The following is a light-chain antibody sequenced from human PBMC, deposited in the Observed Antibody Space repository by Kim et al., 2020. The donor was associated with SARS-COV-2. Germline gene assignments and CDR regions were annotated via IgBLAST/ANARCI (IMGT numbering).Light chain of an antibody. Sequence: GQRATISCSGSSSNIGSNYVYWYQQFPGTAPKVRIYSNNQRPSGVPDRFSGSKSGTSASLAISGLRSEDEADYYCAAWDDSLSGYLFGTGTKVTVL. CDR1: SSNIGSNY. CDR2: SNN. V-gene: IGLV1-47*02. J-gene: IGLJ1*01. CDR3: AAWDDSLSGYL.